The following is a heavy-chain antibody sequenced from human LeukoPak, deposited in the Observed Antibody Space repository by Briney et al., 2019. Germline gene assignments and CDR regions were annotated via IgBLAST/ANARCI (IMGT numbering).Heavy chain of an antibody. J-gene: IGHJ4*02. CDR3: AKLKGYVGATNWYYFDY. CDR2: ISGSGGST. CDR1: RFTFSSYA. Sequence: GGSLRLSCAASRFTFSSYAMSWVRQAPGKGLEWVSAISGSGGSTYYADSVKGRFTISRDSSKSTLYLQMNSLRAEDTAVYYCAKLKGYVGATNWYYFDYWGQGTLVTVSS. D-gene: IGHD1-26*01. V-gene: IGHV3-23*01.